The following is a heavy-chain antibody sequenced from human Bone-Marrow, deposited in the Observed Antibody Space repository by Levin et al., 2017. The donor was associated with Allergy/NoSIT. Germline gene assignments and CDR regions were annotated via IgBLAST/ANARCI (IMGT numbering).Heavy chain of an antibody. D-gene: IGHD4-17*01. Sequence: QSGGSLRLSCAASGFTFSSYAMHWVRQAPGKGLEWVAVISYDGSNKYYADSVKGRFTISRDNSKNTLYLQMNSLRAEDTAVYYCAREVTTLSWYFDLWGRGTLVTVSS. CDR3: AREVTTLSWYFDL. CDR1: GFTFSSYA. CDR2: ISYDGSNK. J-gene: IGHJ2*01. V-gene: IGHV3-30*04.